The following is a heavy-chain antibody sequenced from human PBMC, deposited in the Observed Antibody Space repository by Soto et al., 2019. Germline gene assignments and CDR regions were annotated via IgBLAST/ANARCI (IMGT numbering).Heavy chain of an antibody. CDR3: ASEFAYYVWSNSYLDY. J-gene: IGHJ4*02. V-gene: IGHV6-1*01. CDR1: GDSVSDNSAA. Sequence: PSQTLSLTCAISGDSVSDNSAAWNWSRQSPSRGLEWLGRTYYRSKWYNDYAVSVESRITGTPDTSKNQFSLHLNSVTLEDTAIYYCASEFAYYVWSNSYLDYWGQGALVTVSS. CDR2: TYYRSKWYN. D-gene: IGHD3-16*01.